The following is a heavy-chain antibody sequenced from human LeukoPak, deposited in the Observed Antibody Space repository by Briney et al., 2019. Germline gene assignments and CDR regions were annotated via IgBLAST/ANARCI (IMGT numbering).Heavy chain of an antibody. D-gene: IGHD3-22*01. CDR3: ARGVGYYYDSSGYSEVP. V-gene: IGHV3-48*01. CDR1: GFTFSSYS. Sequence: PGGSLRLSCAASGFTFSSYSMNWVRQAPGKGLEWVSYISSSSSTIYYADSVKGRFTISRDSAKNSLYLQMNSLRAEDTAVYYCARGVGYYYDSSGYSEVPWGQGTLVTVSS. CDR2: ISSSSSTI. J-gene: IGHJ5*02.